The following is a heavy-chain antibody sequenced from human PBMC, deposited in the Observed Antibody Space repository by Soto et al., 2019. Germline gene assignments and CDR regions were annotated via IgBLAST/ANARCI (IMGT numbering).Heavy chain of an antibody. J-gene: IGHJ4*02. CDR1: GYTFTSYT. V-gene: IGHV1-3*04. Sequence: ASVKVSCKASGYTFTSYTIHWVRQAPGQRLEWMGWINTGNGNTKYSQKFQGRVTITRDTSATTVYMDLRSLKSEDTAVYYCARGSSDWFPYFDFWGQGTLVTVSS. CDR2: INTGNGNT. D-gene: IGHD3-9*01. CDR3: ARGSSDWFPYFDF.